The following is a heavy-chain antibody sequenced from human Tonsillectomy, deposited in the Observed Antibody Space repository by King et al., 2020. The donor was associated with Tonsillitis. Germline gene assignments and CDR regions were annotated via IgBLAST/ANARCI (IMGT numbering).Heavy chain of an antibody. CDR3: ARAWSYGGYAGGYYYYYGMDV. CDR1: GGSFSGYY. V-gene: IGHV4-34*01. CDR2: INHSGST. J-gene: IGHJ6*02. D-gene: IGHD4-17*01. Sequence: VQLQQWGAGLLKPSETLSLTCAVYGGSFSGYYWSWIRQPPGKGLEWIGEINHSGSTNYNPSLKSRVTVSVDTSKNQFSLKLSSVTAADTAVYYCARAWSYGGYAGGYYYYYGMDVWGQGTTVTVSS.